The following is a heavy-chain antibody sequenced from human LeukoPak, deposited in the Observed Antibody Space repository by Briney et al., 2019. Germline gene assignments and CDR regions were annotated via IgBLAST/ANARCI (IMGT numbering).Heavy chain of an antibody. D-gene: IGHD1-26*01. CDR3: AANGYYTIEY. J-gene: IGHJ4*02. Sequence: SETLSLTCAVSGDSMSSIDWWSWVRQPPGKGLEWIGEIHHTGSTNYNPSLKSRVTTSVDKSKNQFSLNFNSMSAADSAVYYCAANGYYTIEYWGQGTLVTVSS. V-gene: IGHV4-4*02. CDR1: GDSMSSIDW. CDR2: IHHTGST.